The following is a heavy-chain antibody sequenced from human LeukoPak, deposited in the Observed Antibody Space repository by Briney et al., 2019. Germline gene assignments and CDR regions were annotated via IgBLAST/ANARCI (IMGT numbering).Heavy chain of an antibody. Sequence: SETLSLTCAVYGGSFSGYYWSWIRQPPGKGLEWIGEINHSGSTNYNPSLKSRVTISVDTSKNQFSLKLSSVTAADTAVYYCARGRGYSYGYIDYWGQGTLVTVSS. J-gene: IGHJ4*02. CDR2: INHSGST. D-gene: IGHD5-18*01. V-gene: IGHV4-34*01. CDR3: ARGRGYSYGYIDY. CDR1: GGSFSGYY.